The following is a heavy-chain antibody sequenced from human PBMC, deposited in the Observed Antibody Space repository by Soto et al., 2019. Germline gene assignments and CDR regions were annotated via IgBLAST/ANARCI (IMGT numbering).Heavy chain of an antibody. D-gene: IGHD3-9*01. CDR1: GGSISSSSYY. V-gene: IGHV4-39*01. CDR3: ASLTYYDILTYYYYYYMDV. J-gene: IGHJ6*03. Sequence: QLQLQESGPGLVKPSETLSLTCTVSGGSISSSSYYWGWIRQPPGKGLEWIGSIYYSGSTYYNPSLKSRVPISVDTSKNQFSLKLSSVTAADTAVYYCASLTYYDILTYYYYYYMDVWGKGTTVTVSS. CDR2: IYYSGST.